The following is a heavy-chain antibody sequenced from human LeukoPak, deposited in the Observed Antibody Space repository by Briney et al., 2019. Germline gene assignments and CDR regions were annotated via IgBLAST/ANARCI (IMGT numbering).Heavy chain of an antibody. CDR3: TRSIWYFDY. CDR1: GFIFDDFG. Sequence: PGGSLRLSCAASGFIFDDFGMSWVRQAPGKGLVWVSRINSDGSSTSYADSVKGRFTISRDNAKNTLYLQMNSLRAEDTAVYYCTRSIWYFDYWGQGTLVTVSS. J-gene: IGHJ4*02. CDR2: INSDGSST. V-gene: IGHV3-74*01.